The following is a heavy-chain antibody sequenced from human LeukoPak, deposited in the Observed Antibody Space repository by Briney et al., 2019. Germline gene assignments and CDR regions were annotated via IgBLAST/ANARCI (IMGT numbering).Heavy chain of an antibody. V-gene: IGHV4-34*01. CDR2: INHSGST. J-gene: IGHJ5*02. CDR3: ARGLWFDP. Sequence: SETLSLTCAVYGGSFSGYYWSWIRQPPGRGLEWIGEINHSGSTNYNPSLKSRVTISVDTSKNQFSLKLSSVTAADTAVYYCARGLWFDPWGQGTLVTVSS. CDR1: GGSFSGYY.